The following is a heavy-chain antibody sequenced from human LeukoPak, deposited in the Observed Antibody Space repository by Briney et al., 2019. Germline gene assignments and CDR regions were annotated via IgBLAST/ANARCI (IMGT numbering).Heavy chain of an antibody. CDR2: IRSKANSYAT. Sequence: GGSLRLSCAASGFTFSGSAMHWVRQASGKGLELVGRIRSKANSYATAYAASVKGRFTISRDDSKNTAYLQMNSLRTEDTAVYYCTRHYSSGWYEDAFDIWGQGTMVTVSS. D-gene: IGHD6-19*01. V-gene: IGHV3-73*01. CDR3: TRHYSSGWYEDAFDI. CDR1: GFTFSGSA. J-gene: IGHJ3*02.